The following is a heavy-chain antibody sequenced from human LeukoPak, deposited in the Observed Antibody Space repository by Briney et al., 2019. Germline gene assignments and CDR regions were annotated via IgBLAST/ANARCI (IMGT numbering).Heavy chain of an antibody. J-gene: IGHJ4*02. CDR1: GYTFTSYD. Sequence: ASVKVSCKASGYTFTSYDINWVRQATGQGLEWMGWMNPNSGNTGYAQKFQGRVTITRNTSISTAYMELSSLRSEDTAVYYCARGAHSSSAFDYWGQGTLVTVSS. V-gene: IGHV1-8*03. CDR3: ARGAHSSSAFDY. CDR2: MNPNSGNT. D-gene: IGHD6-13*01.